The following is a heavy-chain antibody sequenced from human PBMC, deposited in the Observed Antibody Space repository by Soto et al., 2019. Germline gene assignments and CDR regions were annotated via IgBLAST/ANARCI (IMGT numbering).Heavy chain of an antibody. CDR2: IFSNDEK. CDR3: ARHGRGVGARPLDY. V-gene: IGHV2-26*01. Sequence: QVTLKESGPVLVKPTETLTLTCTVSGFSLSNARMGVTWIRQPPGKALEWLAHIFSNDEKYYSTSLKSRLTISQDTSKSQVVLTMTNMDPVDTATYYCARHGRGVGARPLDYWGQGTLVTVSS. CDR1: GFSLSNARMG. J-gene: IGHJ4*02. D-gene: IGHD1-26*01.